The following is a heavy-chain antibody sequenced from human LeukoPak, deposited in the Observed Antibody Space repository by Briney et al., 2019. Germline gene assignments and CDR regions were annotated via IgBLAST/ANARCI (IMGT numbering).Heavy chain of an antibody. CDR2: IYYSGST. D-gene: IGHD4-17*01. J-gene: IGHJ4*02. CDR3: ARGRLTTVNLDY. Sequence: SETLSLTCTVSGGSISSSSYYWGWIRQPPGKGLEWIGSIYYSGSTYYNPSLESRVTISVDTSKNQFSLKLSSVTAADTAVYYCARGRLTTVNLDYWGQGTLVTVSS. V-gene: IGHV4-39*01. CDR1: GGSISSSSYY.